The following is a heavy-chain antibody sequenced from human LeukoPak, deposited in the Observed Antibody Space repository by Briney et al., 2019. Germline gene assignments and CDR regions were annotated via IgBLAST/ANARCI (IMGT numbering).Heavy chain of an antibody. CDR1: GFTYRRYY. V-gene: IGHV3-74*01. D-gene: IGHD6-13*01. J-gene: IGHJ1*01. Sequence: PGGSLRLPCAASGFTYRRYYTHGVSQVPGKGLVWVSRMNSDGSSAYTDSVKGRFTISRHNAKSTLYLQMNSLRAEDTAVYYFAREAEAAARYFHLGGQGTVVRVSS. CDR3: AREAEAAARYFHL. CDR2: MNSDGSSA.